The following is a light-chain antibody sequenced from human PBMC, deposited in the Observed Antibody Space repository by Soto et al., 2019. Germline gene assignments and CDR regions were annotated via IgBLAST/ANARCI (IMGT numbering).Light chain of an antibody. V-gene: IGKV3-11*01. J-gene: IGKJ4*01. Sequence: EIVLTQSPATLSLSPGERATLSCRASQSINRHLAWYRQKPGQAPRLLIYDASNRATGIPARFSGSGYGTDFTLTISSLEPEDFGVYYCQQRSNLPPVTFGGGTKVEIK. CDR3: QQRSNLPPVT. CDR2: DAS. CDR1: QSINRH.